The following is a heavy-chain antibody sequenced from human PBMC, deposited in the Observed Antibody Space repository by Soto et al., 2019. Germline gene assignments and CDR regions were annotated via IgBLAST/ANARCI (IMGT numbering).Heavy chain of an antibody. J-gene: IGHJ4*02. CDR3: ARSVGGYYDNKFQLDY. CDR2: IKPSGGST. D-gene: IGHD3-22*01. Sequence: QVQLVQSGAEVKKPGASVKVSCKASGYTFSSYDMHWLRQAPGQGLAWMGLIKPSGGSTSYAQRFQGRVTMTRDTSTSAVNMELSSLISEDTAVYYCARSVGGYYDNKFQLDYWGQGTLVTVSS. CDR1: GYTFSSYD. V-gene: IGHV1-46*01.